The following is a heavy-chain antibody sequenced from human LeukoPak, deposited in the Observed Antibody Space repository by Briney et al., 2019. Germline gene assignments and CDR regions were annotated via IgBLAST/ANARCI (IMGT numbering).Heavy chain of an antibody. D-gene: IGHD3/OR15-3a*01. CDR1: AYSISGGFY. CDR2: IYHSGTI. CDR3: AREDDLWNDDFTPDAFDV. J-gene: IGHJ3*01. V-gene: IGHV4-38-2*02. Sequence: SETLSLTCSVSAYSISGGFYWGWIRQAPGRGLGWIASIYHSGTIYYNPSLKSRVTISLDRSKNQFSLKLSSVTAADTAVYFFAREDDLWNDDFTPDAFDVWGQEATVTLSS.